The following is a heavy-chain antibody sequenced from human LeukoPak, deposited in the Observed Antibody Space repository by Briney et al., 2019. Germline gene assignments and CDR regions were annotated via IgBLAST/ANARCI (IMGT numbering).Heavy chain of an antibody. Sequence: GRSLRLSCAASGFTLSNYAMSWVRQAPGKGLEWVSAIGSSGVNTYYADSVKGRFTISRDSSKNTLYLQMNSLRAEDTAVYFCAKRDGYNLRYFDNWGQGTLVTVSS. CDR1: GFTLSNYA. CDR2: IGSSGVNT. D-gene: IGHD5-24*01. CDR3: AKRDGYNLRYFDN. V-gene: IGHV3-23*01. J-gene: IGHJ4*02.